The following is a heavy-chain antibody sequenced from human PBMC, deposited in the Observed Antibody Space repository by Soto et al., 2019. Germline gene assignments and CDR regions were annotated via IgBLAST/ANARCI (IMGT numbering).Heavy chain of an antibody. CDR3: ARPQFPRIAAADTGSYAFDI. V-gene: IGHV4-34*01. D-gene: IGHD6-13*01. J-gene: IGHJ3*02. CDR1: GGSFSGYY. CDR2: NNHIVRS. Sequence: SSETLSLTCAVYGGSFSGYYWSWIRHPPGQGLERIVKNNHIVRSNDTPSLKGCVTILVDTSKNQFSLKLSSVTAADTAVYYCARPQFPRIAAADTGSYAFDIWGQGTMVTVSS.